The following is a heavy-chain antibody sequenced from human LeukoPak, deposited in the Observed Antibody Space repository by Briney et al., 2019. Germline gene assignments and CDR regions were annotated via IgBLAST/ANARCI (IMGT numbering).Heavy chain of an antibody. CDR1: GYTFTGYY. CDR2: INPNSGGT. CDR3: ARAPYDSSWTLDS. V-gene: IGHV1-2*02. J-gene: IGHJ4*02. D-gene: IGHD6-13*01. Sequence: AASVKVSCKASGYTFTGYYMHWVRQAPGQGLEWMGWINPNSGGTNYAQKFQGRVTMTTDTSNSTGYMALSNLIPDDTAVYHCARAPYDSSWTLDSWGQGTLVTVSS.